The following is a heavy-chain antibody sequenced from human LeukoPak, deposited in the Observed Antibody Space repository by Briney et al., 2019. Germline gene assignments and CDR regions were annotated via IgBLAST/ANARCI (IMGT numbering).Heavy chain of an antibody. CDR1: GGTFSSYA. CDR3: AREGRYYYDSSDWFDP. D-gene: IGHD3-22*01. CDR2: IIPILGIA. V-gene: IGHV1-69*04. J-gene: IGHJ5*02. Sequence: SVKVSCKASGGTFSSYAISWVRQAPGQGLEWMGRIIPILGIANYAQKFQGRVTITADESTSTAYMELSSLRSEDTAVYYCAREGRYYYDSSDWFDPWGQGTLVTVSS.